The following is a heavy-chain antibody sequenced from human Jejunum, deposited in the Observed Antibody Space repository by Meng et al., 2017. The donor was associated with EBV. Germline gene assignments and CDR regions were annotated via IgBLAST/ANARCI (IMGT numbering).Heavy chain of an antibody. CDR3: ATGDDYGNSNFDY. D-gene: IGHD2/OR15-2a*01. J-gene: IGHJ4*02. CDR1: GYMFISYG. CDR2: INIGNGNT. Sequence: QVQVVASGAWGKKPGASIKVSLQASGYMFISYGRHWVRQAPGQRLEWMGWINIGNGNTKYSQKFHGRLTISRDTSANTAYLELSSLTSEDTAIYYCATGDDYGNSNFDYWGQGTLVTGSS. V-gene: IGHV1-3*04.